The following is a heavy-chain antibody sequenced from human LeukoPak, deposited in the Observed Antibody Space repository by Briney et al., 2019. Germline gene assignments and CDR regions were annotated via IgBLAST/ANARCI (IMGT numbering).Heavy chain of an antibody. CDR2: YHDGGST. CDR1: GGSVSSYY. V-gene: IGHV4-59*02. J-gene: IGHJ4*02. D-gene: IGHD5-24*01. Sequence: SETLSLTCSVSGGSVSSYYWSWIRQPPGKGLEWIVFYHDGGSTVYNPSFKSRVTISVDTSKNQFSLKLSSVTAADTAVYYCARDQVEMATTFDYWGQGTLVTVSS. CDR3: ARDQVEMATTFDY.